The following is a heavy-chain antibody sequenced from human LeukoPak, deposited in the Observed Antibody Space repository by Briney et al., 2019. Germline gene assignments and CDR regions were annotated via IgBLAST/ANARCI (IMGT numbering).Heavy chain of an antibody. CDR3: AKPESRDYYDAAYDY. Sequence: ASVKVSCKASGYTFTSYGISWVRQAPGQGLEWMGWISAYNGNTNYAQKLQGRVTMTTDISTSTAYMELGSLRSDDAAVYYCAKPESRDYYDAAYDYWGQGTLVTVSS. J-gene: IGHJ4*02. D-gene: IGHD3-22*01. CDR1: GYTFTSYG. V-gene: IGHV1-18*01. CDR2: ISAYNGNT.